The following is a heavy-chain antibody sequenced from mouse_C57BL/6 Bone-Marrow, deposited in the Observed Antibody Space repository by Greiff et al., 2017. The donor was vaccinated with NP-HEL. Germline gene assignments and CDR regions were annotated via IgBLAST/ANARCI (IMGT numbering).Heavy chain of an antibody. V-gene: IGHV5-16*01. CDR2: INYDGSST. J-gene: IGHJ4*01. Sequence: DVHLVESEGGLVQPGSSMKLSCTASGFTFSDYYMAWVRQVPEKGLEWVANINYDGSSTYYLDSLKSRFIISRDNAKNILYLQMSSLKSEDTATYYCARDSYYYAMDYWGQGTSVTVPS. CDR1: GFTFSDYY. D-gene: IGHD2-12*01. CDR3: ARDSYYYAMDY.